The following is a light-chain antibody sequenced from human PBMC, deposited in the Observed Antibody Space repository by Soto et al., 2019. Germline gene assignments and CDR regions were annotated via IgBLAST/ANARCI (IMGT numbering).Light chain of an antibody. J-gene: IGLJ1*01. V-gene: IGLV2-14*01. CDR1: SSVVGGYKF. CDR3: CSYTSSNIYV. CDR2: DVS. Sequence: QSVLTQPASVSGSPGQSITISCTGTSSVVGGYKFVSWYQQHPGKAPKLMTYDVSNRPSGVSNRFSGSKSDNTASLTISGLQAEDEADYYCCSYTSSNIYVFGTGTKVTVL.